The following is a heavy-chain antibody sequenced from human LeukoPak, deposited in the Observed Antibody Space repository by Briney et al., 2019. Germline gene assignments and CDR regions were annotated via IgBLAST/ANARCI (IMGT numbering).Heavy chain of an antibody. D-gene: IGHD1-1*01. Sequence: GGSLRLSCAASGLTFSSYTMSWVRQPPGKGLEWVSSLSANGANTYSADSVKGRFIISRDNSKNTLYLQVNSLRPEDTAVYYCARRSMTGTYYFDYWGQGTLVTVSS. J-gene: IGHJ4*02. V-gene: IGHV3-23*01. CDR2: LSANGANT. CDR1: GLTFSSYT. CDR3: ARRSMTGTYYFDY.